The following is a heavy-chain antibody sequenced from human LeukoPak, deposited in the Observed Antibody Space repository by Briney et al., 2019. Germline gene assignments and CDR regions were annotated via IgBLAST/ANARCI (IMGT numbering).Heavy chain of an antibody. CDR1: GGSISSSNW. D-gene: IGHD3-22*01. V-gene: IGHV4-4*02. CDR2: IYHSGST. CDR3: ARHRCRYYYDKSTYFDY. Sequence: PSGTLSLTCAVSGGSISSSNWWSWVRQPPGKGLEWIGEIYHSGSTNYNPSLKSRVTISVDTSKNQFSLKLSSVTAADTAVYYCARHRCRYYYDKSTYFDYWGQGTLVTVSS. J-gene: IGHJ4*02.